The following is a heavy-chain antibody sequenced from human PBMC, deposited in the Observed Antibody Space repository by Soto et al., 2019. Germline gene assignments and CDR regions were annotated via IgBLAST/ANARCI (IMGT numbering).Heavy chain of an antibody. CDR2: ISRSSSYI. D-gene: IGHD2-2*01. CDR3: ARVVVVPAAGIDY. Sequence: EVQLVESGGGLVKPGGSLRLSCAASGFTFSSYSMNWVRQAPGKGLEWVSSISRSSSYIYYADSVKGRFTISRDNAKNSLYLQMNSLRAEDTAVYYCARVVVVPAAGIDYWGQGTLVTVSS. CDR1: GFTFSSYS. J-gene: IGHJ4*02. V-gene: IGHV3-21*01.